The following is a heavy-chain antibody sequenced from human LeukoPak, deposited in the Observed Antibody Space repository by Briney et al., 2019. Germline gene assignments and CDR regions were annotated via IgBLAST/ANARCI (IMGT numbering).Heavy chain of an antibody. J-gene: IGHJ6*03. CDR3: ARGTYYYGSGSKNYYMDV. CDR1: GGSVSNYY. CDR2: IYYTET. D-gene: IGHD3-10*01. Sequence: PSETLSLTCTVSGGSVSNYYWSWIRQSPGKGLEWIGYIYYTETSYNPSLKSRVTISVDTSKNQFSLKLSSVTAADTAVYYCARGTYYYGSGSKNYYMDVWGKGTTVTISS. V-gene: IGHV4-59*02.